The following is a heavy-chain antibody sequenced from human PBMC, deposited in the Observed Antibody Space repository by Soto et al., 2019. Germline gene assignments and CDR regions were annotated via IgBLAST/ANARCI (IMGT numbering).Heavy chain of an antibody. CDR3: ARDGSRAEWGYAFDI. J-gene: IGHJ3*02. CDR2: IKQDGSEK. Sequence: GGSLRLSCAASGFTFSSYWMSWVRQAPGKGLEWVANIKQDGSEKYYVDSVKGRFTISRDNAKNSLYLQMNSLRAEDTAVYYCARDGSRAEWGYAFDIWGQGTRVTVSS. CDR1: GFTFSSYW. V-gene: IGHV3-7*01. D-gene: IGHD2-8*01.